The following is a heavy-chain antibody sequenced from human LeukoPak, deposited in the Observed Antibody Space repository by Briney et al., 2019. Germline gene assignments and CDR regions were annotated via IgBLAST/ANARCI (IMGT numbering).Heavy chain of an antibody. CDR3: ARGDSGWYLGLGFDY. Sequence: SETLSLTCTVSGGSISSGSYYWSWIRQPAGKGLEWIGRIYSSGTTYYNPSLKSRVTITVDTFKNQVSLNLRSVTAADTAVYYCARGDSGWYLGLGFDYWGQGTLVTVSS. V-gene: IGHV4-61*02. D-gene: IGHD6-19*01. J-gene: IGHJ4*02. CDR2: IYSSGTT. CDR1: GGSISSGSYY.